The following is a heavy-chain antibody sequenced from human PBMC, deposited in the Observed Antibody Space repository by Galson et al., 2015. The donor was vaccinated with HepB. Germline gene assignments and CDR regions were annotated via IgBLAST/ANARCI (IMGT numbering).Heavy chain of an antibody. CDR2: ISGSGGST. Sequence: SLRLSCAASGFTFSSYAMSWVRQAPGKGLEWVSAISGSGGSTYYADSVKGRFTISRDNSKNTLYLQMNSLRAEDTAVYYCAKELGYCSGGSCYPHYYYYYGMDVWGQGTTVTVSS. J-gene: IGHJ6*02. CDR1: GFTFSSYA. CDR3: AKELGYCSGGSCYPHYYYYYGMDV. D-gene: IGHD2-15*01. V-gene: IGHV3-23*01.